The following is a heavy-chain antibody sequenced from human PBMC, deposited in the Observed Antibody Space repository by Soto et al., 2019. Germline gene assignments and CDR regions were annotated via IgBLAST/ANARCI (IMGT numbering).Heavy chain of an antibody. J-gene: IGHJ4*02. CDR1: GFTFSSYA. CDR2: ISGSGGST. V-gene: IGHV3-23*01. CDR3: AKAQLWFGELLAQTLFDY. D-gene: IGHD3-10*01. Sequence: LRLSCAASGFTFSSYAMSWVRQAPGKGLEWVSAISGSGGSTYYADSVKGRFTISRYNSKNTLYLQMNSLRAEDTAVYYCAKAQLWFGELLAQTLFDYWGQGTLVTVSS.